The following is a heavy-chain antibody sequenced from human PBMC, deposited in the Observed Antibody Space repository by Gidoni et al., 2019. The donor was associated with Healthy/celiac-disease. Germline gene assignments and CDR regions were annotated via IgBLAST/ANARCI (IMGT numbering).Heavy chain of an antibody. J-gene: IGHJ4*02. CDR1: GLTFSSYE. Sequence: EVQLVESGGGLVQPGGSLRLSCAASGLTFSSYEMNWVRQAPGKGLGWVSYISSICSTIYYADSVKGRFTISRDNAKNSLYLQMNSLRAEDTAVYYCARELGWYYFDYWGQGTLVTVSS. V-gene: IGHV3-48*03. D-gene: IGHD2-2*03. CDR3: ARELGWYYFDY. CDR2: ISSICSTI.